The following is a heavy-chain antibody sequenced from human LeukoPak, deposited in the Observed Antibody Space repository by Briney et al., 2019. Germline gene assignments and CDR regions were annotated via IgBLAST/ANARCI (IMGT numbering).Heavy chain of an antibody. V-gene: IGHV1-69*01. CDR2: IIPICGTA. D-gene: IGHD6-13*01. CDR1: GGTFSSYA. CDR3: ARVRRQPAWDAFDI. Sequence: SVKVSCKASGGTFSSYAISWVRQAPGQGLEWMGGIIPICGTANYAQKFQGRVTITADESTSTAYMELCSLRSEDTAVYYCARVRRQPAWDAFDIWGQGTMVTVSS. J-gene: IGHJ3*02.